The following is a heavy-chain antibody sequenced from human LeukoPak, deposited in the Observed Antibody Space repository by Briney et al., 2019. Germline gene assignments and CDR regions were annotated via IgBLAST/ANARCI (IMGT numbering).Heavy chain of an antibody. CDR1: GFTFSSYA. CDR3: ARGLPNSSWTDTRFDY. J-gene: IGHJ4*02. CDR2: ISYDGSNK. V-gene: IGHV3-30*04. D-gene: IGHD6-13*01. Sequence: GGSLRLSCAASGFTFSSYAMHWVRQAPGKGLEWVAVISYDGSNKYYADSVKGRFTISRDNSKNTLYLQMNSLRAEDTAVYYCARGLPNSSWTDTRFDYWGQGTLVTVSS.